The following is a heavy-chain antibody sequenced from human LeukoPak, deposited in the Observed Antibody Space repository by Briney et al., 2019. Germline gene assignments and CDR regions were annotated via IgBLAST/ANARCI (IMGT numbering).Heavy chain of an antibody. CDR3: ARGYSSSWYSQKPFDY. Sequence: PSETLSLTCTVSGYSISSGYYWGWIRQPPGKGLEWIGSIYHSGSTYYNPSLKSRVTISVDTSKNQFSLKLSSVTAADTAVYYCARGYSSSWYSQKPFDYWGQGTLVTVSS. CDR2: IYHSGST. V-gene: IGHV4-38-2*02. D-gene: IGHD6-13*01. CDR1: GYSISSGYY. J-gene: IGHJ4*02.